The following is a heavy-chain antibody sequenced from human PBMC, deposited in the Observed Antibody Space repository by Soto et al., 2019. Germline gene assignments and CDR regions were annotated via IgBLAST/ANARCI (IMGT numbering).Heavy chain of an antibody. CDR3: ARHLLSPTTVTTGDFDY. CDR2: IYYSGST. J-gene: IGHJ4*02. CDR1: GGSISSSSYY. D-gene: IGHD4-17*01. V-gene: IGHV4-39*01. Sequence: QLQLQESGPGLVKPSETLSLTCTVSGGSISSSSYYWGWIRQPPGKGLEWIGSIYYSGSTYYNPSLKSRVTISVDTSKNQFSLKLSSVTAADTAVYYCARHLLSPTTVTTGDFDYWGQGTLVTVSS.